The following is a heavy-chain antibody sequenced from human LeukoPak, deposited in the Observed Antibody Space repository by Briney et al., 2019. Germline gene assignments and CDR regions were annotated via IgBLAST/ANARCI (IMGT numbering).Heavy chain of an antibody. D-gene: IGHD3-10*01. CDR1: GFTFSSFW. J-gene: IGHJ4*02. CDR2: IKQDGSEK. V-gene: IGHV3-7*01. Sequence: PGGSLRLSCAASGFTFSSFWMNWVRQAPGKGLEWVANIKQDGSEKYYVDSVKGRFTISRDNAKNSLYLQMNSLRAEDTAVYYCAREERGLRDYYGSGNSFLPPPIDYWGQGTLVTVSS. CDR3: AREERGLRDYYGSGNSFLPPPIDY.